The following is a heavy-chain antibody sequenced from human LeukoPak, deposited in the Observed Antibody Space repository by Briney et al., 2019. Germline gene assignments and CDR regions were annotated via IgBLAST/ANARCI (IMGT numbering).Heavy chain of an antibody. Sequence: ASVKVSCKVSGYTLTELSMHWVRQAPGKGLEWMGGFDPEDGETTYAQKFQGRVTMTRDTSTSTVYMELSSLRSEDTAVFYCATGGSLAAAPHRYYFDYWGLGTPVTVSS. D-gene: IGHD6-19*01. CDR1: GYTLTELS. CDR2: FDPEDGET. V-gene: IGHV1-24*01. J-gene: IGHJ4*02. CDR3: ATGGSLAAAPHRYYFDY.